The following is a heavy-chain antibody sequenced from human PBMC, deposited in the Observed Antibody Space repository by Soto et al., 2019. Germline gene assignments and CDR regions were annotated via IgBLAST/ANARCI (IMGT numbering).Heavy chain of an antibody. J-gene: IGHJ6*02. D-gene: IGHD2-2*01. CDR1: GFNFDDYA. V-gene: IGHV3-9*01. CDR2: ITWNSGNV. CDR3: ATVSSSSNAMDV. Sequence: EVQLVESGGGLAQPGRSLRLSCAASGFNFDDYAMHWVRQVPGKGPEWVSGITWNSGNVGYADSVKGRFTISRDNAKNSLYLQMNSLRPEDTALYYCATVSSSSNAMDVWGHGTTVTVSS.